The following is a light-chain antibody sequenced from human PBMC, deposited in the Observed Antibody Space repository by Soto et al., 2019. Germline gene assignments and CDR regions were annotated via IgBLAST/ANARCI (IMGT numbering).Light chain of an antibody. CDR3: SSYTISSLYV. CDR2: DVT. J-gene: IGLJ1*01. CDR1: NSDVGAYNY. V-gene: IGLV2-14*01. Sequence: QSALTQPASVSGSPGQSITISCTGTNSDVGAYNYVSWYQQHPDKAPKLMIYDVTNRPSGVSYRFSGSKSGNTASLTISGLQSEYEADYYCSSYTISSLYVFGPGTKVTVL.